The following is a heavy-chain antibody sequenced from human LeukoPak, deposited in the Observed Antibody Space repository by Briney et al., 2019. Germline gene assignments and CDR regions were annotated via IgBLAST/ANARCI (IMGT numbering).Heavy chain of an antibody. CDR3: ARDRAALQDWVEFDP. Sequence: GGSLRLSCAVSGFRVSDYYMSWARQAPGKGLEWVGLIRDSGEAFYADFVRGRFAISRDESENTLYLQMNSLRVEDTAVYFCARDRAALQDWVEFDPWGQGTPVIVSS. V-gene: IGHV3-66*03. CDR2: IRDSGEA. D-gene: IGHD3/OR15-3a*01. CDR1: GFRVSDYY. J-gene: IGHJ5*02.